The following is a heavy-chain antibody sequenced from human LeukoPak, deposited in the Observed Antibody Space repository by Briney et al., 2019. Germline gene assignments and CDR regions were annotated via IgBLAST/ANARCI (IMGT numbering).Heavy chain of an antibody. CDR1: GFTFSNAW. D-gene: IGHD6-19*01. CDR3: AKAGRVTVAGTYYFDY. J-gene: IGHJ4*02. CDR2: IRYDGSNQ. Sequence: SGGSLRLSCAASGFTFSNAWMIWVRQAPGKGLEWVAFIRYDGSNQYYADSVKGRFTISRDNSKNTLYLQMNSLRAEDTAVYYCAKAGRVTVAGTYYFDYWGQGTLVTVSS. V-gene: IGHV3-30*02.